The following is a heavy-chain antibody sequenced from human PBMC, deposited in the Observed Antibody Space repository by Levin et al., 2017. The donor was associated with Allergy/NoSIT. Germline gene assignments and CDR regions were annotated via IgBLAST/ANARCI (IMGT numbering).Heavy chain of an antibody. V-gene: IGHV1-46*01. CDR3: ALIAAAATSWFDP. D-gene: IGHD6-13*01. Sequence: ASVKVSCKASGYTFTSYYMHWVRQAPGQGLEWMGIINPSGGSTSYAQKFQGRVTMTRDTSTSTVYMELSSLRSEDTAVYYCALIAAAATSWFDPWGQGTLVTVSS. CDR2: INPSGGST. CDR1: GYTFTSYY. J-gene: IGHJ5*02.